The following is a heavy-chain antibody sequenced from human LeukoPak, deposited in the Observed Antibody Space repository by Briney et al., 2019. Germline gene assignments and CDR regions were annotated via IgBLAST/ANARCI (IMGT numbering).Heavy chain of an antibody. J-gene: IGHJ3*02. CDR2: IYYSGST. D-gene: IGHD3-22*01. CDR1: GGSISSYY. V-gene: IGHV4-59*01. CDR3: ARYDDSSGYYPNDAFDI. Sequence: SETLSLTCTVSGGSISSYYWSWIRQPPGKGLEWIGYIYYSGSTNYNPSVKSRVTLSVDTSKNQFSLKLSSVTAADTAVYYCARYDDSSGYYPNDAFDIWGQGTMVTVSS.